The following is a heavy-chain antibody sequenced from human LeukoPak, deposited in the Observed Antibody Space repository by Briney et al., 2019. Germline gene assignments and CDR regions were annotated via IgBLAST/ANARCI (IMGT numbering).Heavy chain of an antibody. CDR2: ISSSSSNI. J-gene: IGHJ4*02. D-gene: IGHD6-19*01. CDR3: ARGYSSGWSAFDY. CDR1: GFTFSSYS. Sequence: GGSLRLSCAASGFTFSSYSMNWVRQAPGKGLEWVSYISSSSSNIYYADSVKGRFTISRDNAKNSLYLQMNSLRDEDTAVYYCARGYSSGWSAFDYWGQGTLVTVSS. V-gene: IGHV3-48*02.